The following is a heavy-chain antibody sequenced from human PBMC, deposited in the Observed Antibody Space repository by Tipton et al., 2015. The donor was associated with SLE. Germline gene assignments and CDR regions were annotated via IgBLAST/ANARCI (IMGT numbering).Heavy chain of an antibody. Sequence: TLSLTCTVSGGSISSYYWSWIRQPPGKGLEWIGYIYYSGSTNYNPSLKSRVTISVATSTTQFSLKLSCETAADTAVYYCARQGQQLVRPYYYGRDVWGQGTTVTVSS. CDR3: ARQGQQLVRPYYYGRDV. CDR2: IYYSGST. J-gene: IGHJ6*02. D-gene: IGHD6-13*01. CDR1: GGSISSYY. V-gene: IGHV4-59*08.